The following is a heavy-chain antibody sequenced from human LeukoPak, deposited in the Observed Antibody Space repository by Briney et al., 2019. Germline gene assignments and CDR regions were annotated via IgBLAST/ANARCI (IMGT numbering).Heavy chain of an antibody. Sequence: GGSLRLSRVASGFNLCNDLMSWGRQAPGKGLEWVPNIKKDGGDKYYADSVKGRFTISRDNTKNSLYLQVNSLRVEDTAIYYCAGGLWYYWGQGTLVTASS. J-gene: IGHJ4*02. CDR1: GFNLCNDL. V-gene: IGHV3-7*01. CDR3: AGGLWYY. D-gene: IGHD3-10*01. CDR2: IKKDGGDK.